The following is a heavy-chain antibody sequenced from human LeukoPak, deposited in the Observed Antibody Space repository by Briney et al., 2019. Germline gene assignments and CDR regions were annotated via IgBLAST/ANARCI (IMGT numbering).Heavy chain of an antibody. Sequence: PSETLSLTCAVSGGSISSTNWWSWVRQPPGKGLEWIGEIFQSGRTNYNPSLKSRVTISVDKSRNQFSLKLSSVTAADTAVYYCARVPAFYYGVYWTSSNYFDYWGQGTLVTVSS. V-gene: IGHV4-4*02. CDR1: GGSISSTNW. CDR3: ARVPAFYYGVYWTSSNYFDY. J-gene: IGHJ4*02. D-gene: IGHD4-17*01. CDR2: IFQSGRT.